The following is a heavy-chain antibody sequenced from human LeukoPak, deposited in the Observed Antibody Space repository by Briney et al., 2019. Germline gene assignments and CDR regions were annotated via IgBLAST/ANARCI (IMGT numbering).Heavy chain of an antibody. CDR3: ARGGYYYDSSGYYRFDY. J-gene: IGHJ4*02. V-gene: IGHV4-34*01. Sequence: SETLSLTCAVYGGSFSGHFWSWIRQPPGKGLEWIGEITDSGSIKYNPSLKSRVTISLDTSNNQFSLKLSSVTAADTAVYYCARGGYYYDSSGYYRFDYWGQGTLVTVSS. CDR1: GGSFSGHF. D-gene: IGHD3-22*01. CDR2: ITDSGSI.